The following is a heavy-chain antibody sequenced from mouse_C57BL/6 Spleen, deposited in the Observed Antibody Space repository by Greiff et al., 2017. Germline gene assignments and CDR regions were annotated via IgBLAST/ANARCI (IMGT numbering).Heavy chain of an antibody. Sequence: VKLVESGPGLVAPSQSLSITCTVSGFSLTSYGVSWVRQPPGKGLEWLGVIWGDGSTNYHSALISRLSISKDNSKSQVFLKLNCLQTDDTATYYCAKDLYDYEVPYWYFDVWGTGTTVTVSS. V-gene: IGHV2-3*01. CDR3: AKDLYDYEVPYWYFDV. CDR2: IWGDGST. CDR1: GFSLTSYG. D-gene: IGHD2-4*01. J-gene: IGHJ1*03.